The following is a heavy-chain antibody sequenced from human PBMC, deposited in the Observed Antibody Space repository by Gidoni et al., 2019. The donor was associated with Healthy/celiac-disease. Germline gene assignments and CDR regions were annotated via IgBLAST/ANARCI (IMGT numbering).Heavy chain of an antibody. V-gene: IGHV5-51*01. CDR3: ARSPPQTGDGANWFDP. D-gene: IGHD7-27*01. J-gene: IGHJ5*02. Sequence: EVQLVQSGAEVKKPGESLKISCKGSGYSFTSYWIGWVRQMTGKGLEWMGIIYPGDSDTRYSPSFQGQVTISADKSISTAYLQWSSLKASDTAMYYCARSPPQTGDGANWFDPWGQGTLVTVSS. CDR2: IYPGDSDT. CDR1: GYSFTSYW.